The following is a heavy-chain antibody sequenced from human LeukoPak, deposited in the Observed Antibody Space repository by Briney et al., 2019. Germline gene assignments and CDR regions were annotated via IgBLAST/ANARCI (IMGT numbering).Heavy chain of an antibody. V-gene: IGHV3-9*01. Sequence: GGSLRLSCVASGFTFSDYYINWIRQAPGKGLEWVSGISWNSGSIGYADSVKGRFTISRDNAKNSLYLQMNSLRAEDTALYYCAKDLGDWQYPAGLGYWGQGTLVTVSS. CDR1: GFTFSDYY. CDR2: ISWNSGSI. D-gene: IGHD2-21*02. CDR3: AKDLGDWQYPAGLGY. J-gene: IGHJ4*02.